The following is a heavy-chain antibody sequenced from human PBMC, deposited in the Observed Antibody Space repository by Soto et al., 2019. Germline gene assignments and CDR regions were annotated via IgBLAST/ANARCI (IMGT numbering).Heavy chain of an antibody. CDR1: GGSISSGGYY. Sequence: SETLSLTCTVSGGSISSGGYYWSWIRQHPGKGLEWIGYIYYSGSTYYNPSLKSRVTISVDTSKNQFSLKLNSMTAADTAVYYCARALVVAATRWFDPWGQGTLVTVSS. CDR3: ARALVVAATRWFDP. CDR2: IYYSGST. V-gene: IGHV4-31*03. J-gene: IGHJ5*02. D-gene: IGHD2-15*01.